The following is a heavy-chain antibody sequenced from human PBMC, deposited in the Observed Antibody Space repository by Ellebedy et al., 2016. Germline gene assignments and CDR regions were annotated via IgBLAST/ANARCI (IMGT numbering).Heavy chain of an antibody. D-gene: IGHD6-13*01. Sequence: ASVKVSXXASGYTFTGYYMHWVRQAPGQGLEWMGWINPNSGGTNYAQKFQGWVTMTRDTSISTAYMELSRLRSDDTAVYYCATDLIYRQQLVPGWFDPWGQGTLVTVSS. CDR2: INPNSGGT. CDR1: GYTFTGYY. V-gene: IGHV1-2*04. J-gene: IGHJ5*02. CDR3: ATDLIYRQQLVPGWFDP.